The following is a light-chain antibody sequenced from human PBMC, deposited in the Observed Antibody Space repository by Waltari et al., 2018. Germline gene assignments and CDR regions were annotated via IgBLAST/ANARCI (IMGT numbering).Light chain of an antibody. CDR1: NIGREN. CDR3: QVGGSGTDPVV. Sequence: SYVVTQVPSVSVAPGQTARITCGVNNIGRENVHWYQQQPGQAPLLVVYDDQYRSAGVPDRFSGFNSGEAATLMIGRAEAGDEADYYCQVGGSGTDPVVFGGGTRLTVL. V-gene: IGLV3-21*02. J-gene: IGLJ2*01. CDR2: DDQ.